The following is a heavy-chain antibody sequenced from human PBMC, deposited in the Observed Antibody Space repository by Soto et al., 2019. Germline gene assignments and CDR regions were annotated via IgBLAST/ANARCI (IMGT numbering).Heavy chain of an antibody. D-gene: IGHD6-19*01. Sequence: SETLCVTCTASGGSISSYYWSWIRQPAGKGLEWIGRIYTSGSTNYNPSLQSRVNMSVDTSKNQFSLKLSSVTAADTAVYYCARSQVSGWYHYFDYWGQGKMVTVS. J-gene: IGHJ4*02. CDR2: IYTSGST. CDR3: ARSQVSGWYHYFDY. CDR1: GGSISSYY. V-gene: IGHV4-4*07.